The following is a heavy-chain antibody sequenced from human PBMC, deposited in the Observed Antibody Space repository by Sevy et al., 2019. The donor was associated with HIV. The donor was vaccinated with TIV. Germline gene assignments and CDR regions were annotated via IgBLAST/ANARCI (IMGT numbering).Heavy chain of an antibody. V-gene: IGHV3-15*01. CDR2: ITSKADDEQT. CDR3: TTDFRGYSAYDSLGY. J-gene: IGHJ4*02. D-gene: IGHD5-12*01. CDR1: GVTFSNAW. Sequence: GGSLRLSCAASGVTFSNAWMSWVRQAPGKGLEWVGRITSKADDEQTDYSAAVKGRFTISRDDSKNTLFLQMNSLKTEDTAIYYSTTDFRGYSAYDSLGYWGQGTLVTVSS.